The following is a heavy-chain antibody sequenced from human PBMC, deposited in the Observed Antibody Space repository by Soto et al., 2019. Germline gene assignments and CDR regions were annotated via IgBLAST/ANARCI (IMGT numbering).Heavy chain of an antibody. CDR2: GSAYNGNT. CDR3: VRDPTPQDY. V-gene: IGHV1-18*01. J-gene: IGHJ4*02. Sequence: QVQLVQSGAEVKKPAASVKVSCKASGYTFASYAISWMRPGPGPGLERKGWGSAYNGNTNYAQKHPGTVTMTPDTSTITSPMELRSMRSDDTAVSDCVRDPTPQDYWGQGTLVTVSS. CDR1: GYTFASYA.